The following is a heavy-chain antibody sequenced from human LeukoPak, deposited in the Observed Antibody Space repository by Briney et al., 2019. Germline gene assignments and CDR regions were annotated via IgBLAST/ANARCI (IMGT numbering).Heavy chain of an antibody. J-gene: IGHJ5*02. V-gene: IGHV3-74*01. D-gene: IGHD3-22*01. CDR1: GFTFSTYW. CDR3: TRDYENSGYLRWLDP. CDR2: INSDGTII. Sequence: TGGSLRLSCAASGFTFSTYWMHWVRQAPGKGLVWVSRINSDGTIINYADSVKGRFTISRDNAKNTLFLQMNSLRAEDTAVYFCTRDYENSGYLRWLDPWGQGTLVTVSS.